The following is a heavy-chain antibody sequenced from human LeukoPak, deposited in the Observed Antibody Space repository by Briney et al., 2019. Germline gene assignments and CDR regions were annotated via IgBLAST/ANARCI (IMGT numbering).Heavy chain of an antibody. V-gene: IGHV3-30*02. J-gene: IGHJ4*02. CDR2: IRYDGSTQ. D-gene: IGHD3-10*01. Sequence: PGGSLRLSCAASEFTFSSYGMHWVRQAPGKGLEWVTFIRYDGSTQYYINSVKGRFTISRDNAKNTMYLQMNSLRAEDTAVYYCAKVLWFGELHDWGQGTLVTVSS. CDR1: EFTFSSYG. CDR3: AKVLWFGELHD.